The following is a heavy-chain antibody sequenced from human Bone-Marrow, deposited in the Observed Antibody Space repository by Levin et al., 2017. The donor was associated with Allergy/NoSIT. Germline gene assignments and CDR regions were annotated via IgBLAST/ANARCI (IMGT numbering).Heavy chain of an antibody. D-gene: IGHD2-2*01. CDR2: INHSGST. CDR1: GGSFSGYY. V-gene: IGHV4-34*01. CDR3: ALVVVPAAHMGNWFDP. Sequence: PSETLSLTCAVYGGSFSGYYWSWIRQPPGKGLEWIGEINHSGSTNYNPSLKSRVTISVDTSKNQFSLKLSSVTAADTAVYYCALVVVPAAHMGNWFDPWGQGTLVTVSS. J-gene: IGHJ5*02.